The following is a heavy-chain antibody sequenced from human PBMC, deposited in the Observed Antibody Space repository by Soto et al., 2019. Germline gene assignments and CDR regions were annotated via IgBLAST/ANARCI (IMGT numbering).Heavy chain of an antibody. CDR1: GGSISSSSYY. Sequence: QLQLQESGPGLVKPSETLSLTCTVSGGSISSSSYYWGWIRQPPGKGLEWIGSIYYSGSTYYNPSLKSRVTISVDTSKNQFSLKLSSVTAADTAVYYCARLPIAAAGTHFDYWGQGTLVTVSS. CDR3: ARLPIAAAGTHFDY. D-gene: IGHD6-13*01. CDR2: IYYSGST. V-gene: IGHV4-39*01. J-gene: IGHJ4*02.